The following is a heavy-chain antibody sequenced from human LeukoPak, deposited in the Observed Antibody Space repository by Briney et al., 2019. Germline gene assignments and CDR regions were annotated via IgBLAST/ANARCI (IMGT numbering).Heavy chain of an antibody. Sequence: PGGSLRLSCAASGFTFSSYEMNWVRQAPGKGLEWVSVIYSGGSTYYADSVKGRFTISRDNSKNTLYLQMNSLRAEDTAVYYCARGFLILEAFDIWGQGTMVTVSS. J-gene: IGHJ3*02. CDR1: GFTFSSYE. CDR3: ARGFLILEAFDI. V-gene: IGHV3-66*01. D-gene: IGHD3-3*01. CDR2: IYSGGST.